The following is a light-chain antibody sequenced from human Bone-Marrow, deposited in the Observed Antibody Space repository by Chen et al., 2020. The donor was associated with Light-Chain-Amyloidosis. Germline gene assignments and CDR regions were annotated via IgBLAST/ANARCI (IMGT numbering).Light chain of an antibody. J-gene: IGKJ4*01. Sequence: EIVLTQSQGTLSLSPGERATLSCRASQSVRCDYLAWYKQKPGKFPRVVIYDGSSRATGMPARFRGSGSGTDFALTISRLETEDSAVYFCQQYGGAPLTFGGETKVENK. CDR1: QSVRCDY. CDR2: DGS. CDR3: QQYGGAPLT. V-gene: IGKV3-20*01.